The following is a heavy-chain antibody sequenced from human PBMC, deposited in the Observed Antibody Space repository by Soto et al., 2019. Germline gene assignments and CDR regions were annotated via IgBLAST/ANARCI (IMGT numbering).Heavy chain of an antibody. V-gene: IGHV2-5*02. CDR1: VFSLSTSGVG. D-gene: IGHD6-19*01. J-gene: IGHJ4*02. Sequence: QITLKESGPTLVKPTQTLTLTCTFSVFSLSTSGVGVGWIRQPPGKALEWLALIYWDDDKRYSPSLKSRLTITKDNSKNQVVLTMTSMDPVDTATYAGAHRRYSSGWDYWGQGTLVTVSS. CDR2: IYWDDDK. CDR3: AHRRYSSGWDY.